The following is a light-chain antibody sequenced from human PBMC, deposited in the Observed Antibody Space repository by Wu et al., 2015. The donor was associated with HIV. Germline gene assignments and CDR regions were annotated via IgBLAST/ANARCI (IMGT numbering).Light chain of an antibody. CDR3: LQRYNWPPT. CDR2: DAS. CDR1: QSVSTY. V-gene: IGKV3-11*01. Sequence: ENILIQSPATLSLSPGERATLSCRASQSVSTYLAWYQQKPGQAPRLLISDASKRATGIPARFSGSGSGTDFTPTISSLEPEDCAVYYCLQRYNWPPTFGGGTKVEIK. J-gene: IGKJ4*01.